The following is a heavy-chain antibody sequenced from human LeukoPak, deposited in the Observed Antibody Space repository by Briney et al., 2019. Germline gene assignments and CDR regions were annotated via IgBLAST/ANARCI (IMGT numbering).Heavy chain of an antibody. V-gene: IGHV3-23*01. CDR3: AKDMEPLGPFDY. CDR2: ISGSGSNT. Sequence: PGGSLRLSCAASGFAFSTYAMSWVRQAPGKGLEWVSSISGSGSNTYYADSVKGQFTISRDNSKNTLYLQMNSLRPEDTAIYYCAKDMEPLGPFDYWGQGTLVTVSS. D-gene: IGHD1-1*01. CDR1: GFAFSTYA. J-gene: IGHJ4*02.